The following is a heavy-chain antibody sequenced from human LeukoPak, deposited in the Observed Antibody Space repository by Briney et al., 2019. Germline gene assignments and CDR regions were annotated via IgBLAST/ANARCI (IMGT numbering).Heavy chain of an antibody. D-gene: IGHD3-9*01. Sequence: GGSLRLSCAASGCTFSSHAMSWVRQAPGKGLELVSLVSGDGHVTFHADSVKGRCTISRDDSKNTLYLQMTRLRAADTAVYYCARGGGSYDILTGDYKPHDYWGQGALVTVSP. CDR1: GCTFSSHA. J-gene: IGHJ4*02. CDR2: VSGDGHVT. CDR3: ARGGGSYDILTGDYKPHDY. V-gene: IGHV3-23*01.